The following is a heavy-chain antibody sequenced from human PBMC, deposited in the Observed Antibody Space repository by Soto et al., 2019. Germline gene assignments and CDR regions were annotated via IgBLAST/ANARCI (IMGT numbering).Heavy chain of an antibody. J-gene: IGHJ6*02. V-gene: IGHV1-2*02. CDR1: GYTFTGYY. CDR2: INPNSGGT. D-gene: IGHD5-12*01. Sequence: ASVKVSCKASGYTFTGYYMHWVRQAPGQGLEWMGWINPNSGGTNYAQKFQGRVTMTRDTSISTAYVELSRLRSDDTAVYYCARDGATSYYYGMDVWGQGTTVTVSS. CDR3: ARDGATSYYYGMDV.